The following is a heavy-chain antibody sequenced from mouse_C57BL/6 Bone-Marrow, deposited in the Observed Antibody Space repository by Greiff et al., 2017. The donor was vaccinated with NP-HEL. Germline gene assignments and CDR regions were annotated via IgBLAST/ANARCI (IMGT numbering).Heavy chain of an antibody. Sequence: EVMLVESGGGLVKPGGSLKLSCAASGFTFSDYGMHWVRQAPEKGLEWVAYISSGSSTIYYADTVKGRFTISGDNAKNTLFLQMTSLRSEDTAMYYCARRRLGYAMDYWGQGTSVTVSS. CDR2: ISSGSSTI. V-gene: IGHV5-17*01. J-gene: IGHJ4*01. CDR3: ARRRLGYAMDY. CDR1: GFTFSDYG. D-gene: IGHD3-3*01.